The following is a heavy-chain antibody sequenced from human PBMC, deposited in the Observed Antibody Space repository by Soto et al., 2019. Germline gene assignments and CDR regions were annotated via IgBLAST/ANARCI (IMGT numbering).Heavy chain of an antibody. D-gene: IGHD6-13*01. J-gene: IGHJ5*02. V-gene: IGHV4-39*01. CDR2: IYYSGST. CDR3: ARLPSDSWYYVSFDP. Sequence: QLQLQESGPGLLKPSETLSLTCTVSGGSISNSRYYWGWIRQPPGKGLEWIGSIYYSGSTYYNPSLQSRVTISVDTSKNQFSLRLNFVSAADTAVYYCARLPSDSWYYVSFDPWGQGTLVTVSS. CDR1: GGSISNSRYY.